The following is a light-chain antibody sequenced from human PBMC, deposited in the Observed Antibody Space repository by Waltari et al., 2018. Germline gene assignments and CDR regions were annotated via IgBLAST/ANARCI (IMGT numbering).Light chain of an antibody. CDR2: DVS. CDR3: SSYTSSSTLV. Sequence: QSALTQPASVSGSPGQSITISCTGTSRDVGGYNYVYRYQQHPGKAPKLMIYDVSKRPSGVSNRFSGSKSGNTASLTISGLQAEDEANYYCSSYTSSSTLVFGGGTKLTVL. CDR1: SRDVGGYNY. V-gene: IGLV2-14*01. J-gene: IGLJ2*01.